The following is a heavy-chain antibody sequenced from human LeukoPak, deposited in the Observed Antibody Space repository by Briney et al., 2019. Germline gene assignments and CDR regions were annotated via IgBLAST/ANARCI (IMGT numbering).Heavy chain of an antibody. V-gene: IGHV1-46*03. J-gene: IGHJ4*02. Sequence: ASVKVSCKASGYTFTGYYMHWGRQAPGQGLEWMGIINPSGGSTSYAQKFQGRVTMPRDTSPSTVYMELSSLRSEDTAVYYCARGLGIAVGSLDYWGQGTLVTVSS. CDR2: INPSGGST. CDR3: ARGLGIAVGSLDY. CDR1: GYTFTGYY. D-gene: IGHD6-19*01.